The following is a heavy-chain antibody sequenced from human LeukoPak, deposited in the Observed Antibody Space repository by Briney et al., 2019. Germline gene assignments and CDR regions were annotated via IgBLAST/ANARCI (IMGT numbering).Heavy chain of an antibody. CDR2: ISGSGGST. CDR3: ARDPYSGGYGDYYYYYMDL. V-gene: IGHV3-23*01. D-gene: IGHD1-26*01. Sequence: GGSLRLSCAASGFTFSSYAMSWVRQAPGKGLEWVSLISGSGGSTYYADSVKGRFTISRDNAKNSLYLQMNSLRAEDTAVYYCARDPYSGGYGDYYYYYMDLWGQGTTVTISS. J-gene: IGHJ6*03. CDR1: GFTFSSYA.